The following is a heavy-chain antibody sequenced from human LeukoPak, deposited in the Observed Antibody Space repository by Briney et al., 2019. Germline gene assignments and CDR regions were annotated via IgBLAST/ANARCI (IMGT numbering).Heavy chain of an antibody. J-gene: IGHJ4*02. Sequence: PGGSLRLSCAASGFTFSSYAMGWVRQAPGKGLEWVSATSGSGVSTYYADSVKGRFTISRDNSKNTLYLQMNSLRAEDTAVYYCGEQLVPKIRGQGTLVTVSS. CDR2: TSGSGVST. D-gene: IGHD6-13*01. V-gene: IGHV3-23*01. CDR3: GEQLVPKI. CDR1: GFTFSSYA.